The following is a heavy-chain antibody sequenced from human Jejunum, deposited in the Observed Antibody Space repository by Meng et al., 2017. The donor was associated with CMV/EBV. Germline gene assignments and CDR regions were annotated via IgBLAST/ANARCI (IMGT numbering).Heavy chain of an antibody. CDR3: AKTTWYDYAMDV. Sequence: SGGSISSVNYYWAWVRQPPGKGLEWIGNIYYSGSTYYNPSLKSRVTISVDTSKNQFSLKVNSVTAAGTAVYYCAKTTWYDYAMDVWGQGTTVTVSS. CDR1: GGSISSVNYY. CDR2: IYYSGST. D-gene: IGHD1-7*01. V-gene: IGHV4-39*01. J-gene: IGHJ6*02.